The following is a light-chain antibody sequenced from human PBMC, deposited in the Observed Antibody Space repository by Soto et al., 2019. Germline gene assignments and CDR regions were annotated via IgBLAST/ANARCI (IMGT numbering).Light chain of an antibody. CDR2: GAS. CDR1: QSVSSD. Sequence: EIVMTQSPATLSVSPGERATLSCRASQSVSSDVAWYQQKPGQAPRLLFHGASSRATGIPARFSGSGSGTEFTLPISSLQSEDFAGYYCQQYNSWPPLTFGGGTKVEI. J-gene: IGKJ4*01. CDR3: QQYNSWPPLT. V-gene: IGKV3-15*01.